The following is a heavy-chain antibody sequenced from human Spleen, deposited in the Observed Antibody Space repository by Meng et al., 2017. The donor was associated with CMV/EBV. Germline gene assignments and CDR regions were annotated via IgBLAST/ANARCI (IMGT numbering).Heavy chain of an antibody. CDR3: AKRPGSGSYNKKYFDY. J-gene: IGHJ4*02. V-gene: IGHV3-53*01. D-gene: IGHD3-3*01. Sequence: GESLKISCAASGFTVSSKYMSWVRQAPGKGLEWVSVIYSGGTTYYADSVKGRFTVSRDNSKNTLYLQLNSLRVEDTAVYYCAKRPGSGSYNKKYFDYWGQGALVTVSS. CDR1: GFTVSSKY. CDR2: IYSGGTT.